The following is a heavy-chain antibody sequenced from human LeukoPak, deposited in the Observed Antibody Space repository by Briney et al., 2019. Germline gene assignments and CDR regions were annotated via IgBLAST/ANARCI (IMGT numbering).Heavy chain of an antibody. CDR3: ARGPPYSSGWYDYYFDY. CDR1: GYTFTSYD. Sequence: GASVKVSRTASGYTFTSYDINWVRQATGQGLEWMGWMNPNSGNTGYAQKFQGRVTMTRNTSISTAYMELSSLRSEDTAVYYCARGPPYSSGWYDYYFDYWGQGTLVTVSS. V-gene: IGHV1-8*01. J-gene: IGHJ4*02. D-gene: IGHD6-19*01. CDR2: MNPNSGNT.